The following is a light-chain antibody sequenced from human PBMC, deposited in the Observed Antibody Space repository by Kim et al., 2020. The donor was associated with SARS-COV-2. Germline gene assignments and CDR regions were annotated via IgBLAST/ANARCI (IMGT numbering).Light chain of an antibody. CDR3: QSADGSGTYV. J-gene: IGLJ1*01. Sequence: SYELTQPPSVSVSPGQTARITCSGDALPEKQTYWYQQKSGQAPLLLIYKDSERPSGIPGRFSGSSSGTTVTLTISGVQAEDDDDYYCQSADGSGTYVFGT. CDR2: KDS. CDR1: ALPEKQ. V-gene: IGLV3-25*03.